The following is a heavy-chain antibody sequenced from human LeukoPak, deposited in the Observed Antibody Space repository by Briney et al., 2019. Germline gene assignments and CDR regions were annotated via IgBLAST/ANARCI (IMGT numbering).Heavy chain of an antibody. V-gene: IGHV4-4*09. CDR2: IYTSGST. J-gene: IGHJ6*03. CDR1: GGSISRYY. Sequence: SETLSLTCTVSGGSISRYYWSWIRQPPGKGLEWIGYIYTSGSTNYNPSLKSRVTISVDTSKNQFSLKLSSVTAADTAVYYCARGSDVGDYGGRPYYYYYYYMDVWGKGTTVTVSS. D-gene: IGHD4-23*01. CDR3: ARGSDVGDYGGRPYYYYYYYMDV.